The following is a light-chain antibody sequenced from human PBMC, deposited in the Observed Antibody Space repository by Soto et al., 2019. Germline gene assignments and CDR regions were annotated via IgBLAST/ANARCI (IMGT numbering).Light chain of an antibody. CDR3: QQSNNYPWP. CDR1: QSISSW. J-gene: IGKJ1*01. V-gene: IGKV1-5*03. CDR2: EAS. Sequence: DIKMTQSPSTLSASVGDRVTITCRASQSISSWLAWYQQKPGKAPKLLIYEASNLESGVPSRFSGSGSGTEFNLTISSLQPDDFATYYCQQSNNYPWPFGQGTKVEIK.